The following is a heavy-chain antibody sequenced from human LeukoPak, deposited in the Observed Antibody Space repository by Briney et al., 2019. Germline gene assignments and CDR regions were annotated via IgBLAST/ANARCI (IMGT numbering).Heavy chain of an antibody. CDR1: GGSISSSSYY. J-gene: IGHJ4*02. D-gene: IGHD6-19*01. Sequence: PSETLSLTCTVSGGSISSSSYYWGWIRQPPGTGLEWIGYIYYSGSTNYNPSLKSRVTISVGTSKNQFSLKLSSVTAADTAVYYCARVSIAVAGDTFDYWGQGTLVTVSS. CDR2: IYYSGST. CDR3: ARVSIAVAGDTFDY. V-gene: IGHV4-61*05.